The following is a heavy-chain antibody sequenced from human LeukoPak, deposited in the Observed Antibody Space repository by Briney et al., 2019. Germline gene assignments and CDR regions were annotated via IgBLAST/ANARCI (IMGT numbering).Heavy chain of an antibody. CDR2: INHSGST. Sequence: SETLSLTCAVYGGSFSGYYWSWIRQPPGKGLEWIGEINHSGSTNYNPSLKSRVTISVDTSKNQFSLKLSSVTAGDPAVYYCARILLGYCSGGSCLNLYYFDYWGQGTLVTVSS. CDR1: GGSFSGYY. D-gene: IGHD2-15*01. CDR3: ARILLGYCSGGSCLNLYYFDY. J-gene: IGHJ4*02. V-gene: IGHV4-34*01.